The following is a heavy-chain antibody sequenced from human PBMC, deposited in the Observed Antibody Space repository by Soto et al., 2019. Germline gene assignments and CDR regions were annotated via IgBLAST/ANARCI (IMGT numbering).Heavy chain of an antibody. J-gene: IGHJ4*02. CDR3: ARAGGDCGGDCYLQPYFDY. V-gene: IGHV5-51*01. CDR1: GYSFTSYW. Sequence: GESLKISCKGSGYSFTSYWIDWVRQMPGKGLEWMGIIYPRDSDTRYSPSFQGQVTISVDKSISTAYLQWSSLKASDTAMYYCARAGGDCGGDCYLQPYFDYWGQGTLVTVSS. CDR2: IYPRDSDT. D-gene: IGHD2-21*02.